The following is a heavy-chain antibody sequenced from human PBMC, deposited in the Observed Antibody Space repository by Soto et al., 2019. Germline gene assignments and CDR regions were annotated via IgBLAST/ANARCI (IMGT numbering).Heavy chain of an antibody. V-gene: IGHV1-69*13. J-gene: IGHJ4*02. CDR1: GGTFSSYA. CDR3: AREFGGYSGYDSPAFDY. Sequence: SVKVSCKASGGTFSSYAISWVRQAPGQGLEWMGGIIPIFGTANYAQKFQGRVTITADESTSTAYMELSSLRSEDTAVYYCAREFGGYSGYDSPAFDYWGQGTLVTVSS. CDR2: IIPIFGTA. D-gene: IGHD5-12*01.